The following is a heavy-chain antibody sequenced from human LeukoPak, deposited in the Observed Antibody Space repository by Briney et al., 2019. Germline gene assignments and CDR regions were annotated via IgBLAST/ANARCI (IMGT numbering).Heavy chain of an antibody. D-gene: IGHD1-26*01. Sequence: GGSLRLSCAASGFTFNRHYMNWVRQAPGKGLEWVSSMSSGSSYKYYGDSVKGRFTISRDNAKNSLYLQMNSLRAEDTAVYYCARTSSGYDDYAMDVWGQGTTVTVSS. CDR1: GFTFNRHY. V-gene: IGHV3-21*01. CDR3: ARTSSGYDDYAMDV. J-gene: IGHJ6*02. CDR2: MSSGSSYK.